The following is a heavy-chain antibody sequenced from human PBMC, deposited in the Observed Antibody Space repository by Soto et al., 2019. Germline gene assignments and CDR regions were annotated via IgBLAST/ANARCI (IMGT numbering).Heavy chain of an antibody. CDR2: ISYDGSNK. D-gene: IGHD3-22*01. CDR1: GFTFSSYG. CDR3: AKAAGWLSPIDY. V-gene: IGHV3-30*18. J-gene: IGHJ4*02. Sequence: QVQLVESGGGVVQPGRSLRLSCAASGFTFSSYGMHWVRQAPGKGLEWVAVISYDGSNKYYADSVKGRFTISRDIPKNTLYLQMNSLRAEDTAVYYCAKAAGWLSPIDYWGQGTLVTVSS.